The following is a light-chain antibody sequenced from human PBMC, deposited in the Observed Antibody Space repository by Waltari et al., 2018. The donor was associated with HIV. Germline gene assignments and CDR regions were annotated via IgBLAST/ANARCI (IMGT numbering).Light chain of an antibody. CDR1: NIGSKP. J-gene: IGLJ2*01. CDR2: LGS. V-gene: IGLV3-21*04. Sequence: SYVLTQPPSVSVAPGVTAKITCSGDNIGSKPVHWYQQRPGQAPLLFLFLGSDRPSGIPERFSGSKSGNTATLTITRVEAGDEAEYHCQIWDSASDHVIFGGGTKLTVL. CDR3: QIWDSASDHVI.